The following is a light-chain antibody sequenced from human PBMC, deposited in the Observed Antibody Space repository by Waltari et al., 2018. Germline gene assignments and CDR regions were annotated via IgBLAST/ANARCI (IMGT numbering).Light chain of an antibody. Sequence: DIVLTQSPDILSLSPGDAATLSCSTSQSLTVNYLAWCQQKPRQYPRLLIYAASSRATGVPDMFRGSGSGAHFTLAISRREPEDFAVYYCQQFESAPRTFGQGTKVEIK. CDR2: AAS. J-gene: IGKJ1*01. CDR1: QSLTVNY. V-gene: IGKV3-20*01. CDR3: QQFESAPRT.